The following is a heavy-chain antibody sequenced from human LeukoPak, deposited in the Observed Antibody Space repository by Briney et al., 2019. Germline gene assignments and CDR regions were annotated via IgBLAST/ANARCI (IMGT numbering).Heavy chain of an antibody. V-gene: IGHV4-59*12. CDR3: ATDTAAGSNRGFDY. CDR1: GGSISSYY. D-gene: IGHD6-13*01. CDR2: IYYSGST. Sequence: SETLSLTCTVSGGSISSYYWSWIRQPPGKGLEWIGYIYYSGSTYYNPSLKSRVTISVDTSKNQFSLKLSSVTAADTAVYYCATDTAAGSNRGFDYWGQGTLVTVSS. J-gene: IGHJ4*02.